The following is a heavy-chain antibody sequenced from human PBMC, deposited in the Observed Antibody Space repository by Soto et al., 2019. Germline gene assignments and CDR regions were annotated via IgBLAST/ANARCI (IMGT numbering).Heavy chain of an antibody. D-gene: IGHD3-22*01. J-gene: IGHJ4*02. CDR2: INHSGST. Sequence: SDSLSRTYVRSGWAFSVFYWIWIRQPPGKGLEWIGVINHSGSTNYNPSLKSRVTISVDTSKNQFSLKLSSVTAADTAVYYCARGVFGSSGYSYFDYWGQG. CDR3: ARGVFGSSGYSYFDY. CDR1: GWAFSVFY. V-gene: IGHV4-34*01.